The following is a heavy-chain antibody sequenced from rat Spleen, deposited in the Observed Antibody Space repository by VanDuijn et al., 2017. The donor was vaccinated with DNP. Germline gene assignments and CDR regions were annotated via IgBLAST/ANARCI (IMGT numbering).Heavy chain of an antibody. J-gene: IGHJ2*01. CDR1: GLTFNNYW. V-gene: IGHV5-31*01. D-gene: IGHD1-11*01. Sequence: EVQLVESGGDLVQPGRSLKLSCVASGLTFNNYWMAWIRQVPGKGLEWVASISTSGGSTYYRDSVKGRFTISRDDARSTLYLQMDSLRSEDTATYYCTTEFERGYWGQGVMVTVSS. CDR2: ISTSGGST. CDR3: TTEFERGY.